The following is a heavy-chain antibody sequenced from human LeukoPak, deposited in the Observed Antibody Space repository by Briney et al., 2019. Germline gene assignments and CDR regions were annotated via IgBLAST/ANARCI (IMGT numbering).Heavy chain of an antibody. V-gene: IGHV1-18*01. CDR2: ISVYNSNT. Sequence: GASVKVSYKASGYTFTSYGITWVRQAPGQGLEWMGWISVYNSNTNYAQKLQGRVTMTTDTSTSTAYMELRSLRSDDTAVYYCARFMVRGVHAPHFDYWGQGTLVTVSS. CDR1: GYTFTSYG. J-gene: IGHJ4*02. D-gene: IGHD3-10*01. CDR3: ARFMVRGVHAPHFDY.